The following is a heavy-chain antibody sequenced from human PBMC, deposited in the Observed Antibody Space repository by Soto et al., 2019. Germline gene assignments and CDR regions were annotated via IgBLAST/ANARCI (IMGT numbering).Heavy chain of an antibody. J-gene: IGHJ5*02. CDR3: ARSGGIVVAPAQEGNWFDP. V-gene: IGHV4-31*03. CDR2: IYYSGST. CDR1: GGSISSGGYY. D-gene: IGHD2-2*01. Sequence: QVQLQESGPGLVKPSQTLSLTCTVSGGSISSGGYYWSWIRQHPGKGLEWIGYIYYSGSTYYNPSLKSRVTISVDTSKNQFSLKLSSVTAADTAVYYCARSGGIVVAPAQEGNWFDPWGQGTLVTVSS.